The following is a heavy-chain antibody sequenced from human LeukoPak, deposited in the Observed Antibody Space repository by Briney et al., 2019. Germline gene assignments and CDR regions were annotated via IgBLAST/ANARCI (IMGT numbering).Heavy chain of an antibody. CDR1: GYTFISYD. D-gene: IGHD5-18*01. J-gene: IGHJ4*02. Sequence: ASVKVSCKASGYTFISYDINWVRQATGQGLEWMGWMNPNSGNTGYAQKFQGRVTMTRDTSTSTVYMELSSLRSEDTAVYYCARQDGYSYGPPDYWGQGTLVTVSS. CDR3: ARQDGYSYGPPDY. V-gene: IGHV1-8*01. CDR2: MNPNSGNT.